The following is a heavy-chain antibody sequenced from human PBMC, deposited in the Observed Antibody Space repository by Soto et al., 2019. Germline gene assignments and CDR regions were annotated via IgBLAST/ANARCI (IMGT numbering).Heavy chain of an antibody. CDR3: ARRSLRSWDFDY. J-gene: IGHJ4*02. CDR2: IYYSGST. CDR1: GGSIISYY. D-gene: IGHD3-16*01. V-gene: IGHV4-59*08. Sequence: SETLSLTCTVSGGSIISYYWSWILQPPGKGLEWIGYIYYSGSTNYNPSLKSRVTISVDTSKNQFSLKLSSVTAADTAVYYCARRSLRSWDFDYWGQGTLVTVSS.